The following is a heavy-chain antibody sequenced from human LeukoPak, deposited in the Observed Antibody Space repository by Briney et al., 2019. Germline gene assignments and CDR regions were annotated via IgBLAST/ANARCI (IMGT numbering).Heavy chain of an antibody. CDR2: IYSGGST. Sequence: PGGSLRLSCAASGFTVSANYMTWVRQAPGKGLEWVSSIYSGGSTYYSDSVKGRFTISRDNSQNTLYLQMNSLRPEDTAVYYCARDFYGGRYGVDYWGQGTLVTVSS. D-gene: IGHD1-26*01. V-gene: IGHV3-66*02. CDR3: ARDFYGGRYGVDY. CDR1: GFTVSANY. J-gene: IGHJ4*02.